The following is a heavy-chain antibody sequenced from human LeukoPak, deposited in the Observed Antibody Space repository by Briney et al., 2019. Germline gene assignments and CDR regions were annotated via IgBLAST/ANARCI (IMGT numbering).Heavy chain of an antibody. CDR3: ATTGYCSGGSCRLYWFDP. D-gene: IGHD2-15*01. Sequence: ASVTVSCKVSGYTLTELSMHWVRQAPGKGLEWMGGFDPEDGETIYAQKFQGRVTMTEDTSTDTAYMELSSLRSEDTAVYYCATTGYCSGGSCRLYWFDPWGQGTLVTVSS. CDR1: GYTLTELS. CDR2: FDPEDGET. J-gene: IGHJ5*02. V-gene: IGHV1-24*01.